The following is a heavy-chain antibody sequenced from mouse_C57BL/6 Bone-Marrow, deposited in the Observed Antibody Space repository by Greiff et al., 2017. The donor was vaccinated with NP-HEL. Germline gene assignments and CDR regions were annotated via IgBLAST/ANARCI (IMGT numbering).Heavy chain of an antibody. CDR3: VRLTRDYYAMDY. Sequence: EVMLVESGGGLVQPKGSLKLSCAASGFSFNTYAMNWVRQAPGKGLEWVARIRSKSNNYATYYADSVKDRFTISRDDSESMLYLQMNNLKTEDTDMYYCVRLTRDYYAMDYWGQGTSVTVSS. D-gene: IGHD3-3*01. V-gene: IGHV10-1*01. J-gene: IGHJ4*01. CDR1: GFSFNTYA. CDR2: IRSKSNNYAT.